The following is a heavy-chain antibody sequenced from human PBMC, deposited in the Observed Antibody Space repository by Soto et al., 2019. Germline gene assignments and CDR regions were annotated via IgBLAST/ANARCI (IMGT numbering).Heavy chain of an antibody. Sequence: KSSCRAPGYPFTDSYMPWARQAPGQGPDSLGWITAQSGSTNYAQEFDGRVTMNRDTSISTAYMELSRLRSDDTAVHKCAREGQAAGIYRMGPPGYSYGSSFDYWGQGTLVTVSS. J-gene: IGHJ4*02. CDR3: AREGQAAGIYRMGPPGYSYGSSFDY. CDR2: ITAQSGST. V-gene: IGHV1-2*02. D-gene: IGHD5-18*01. CDR1: GYPFTDSY.